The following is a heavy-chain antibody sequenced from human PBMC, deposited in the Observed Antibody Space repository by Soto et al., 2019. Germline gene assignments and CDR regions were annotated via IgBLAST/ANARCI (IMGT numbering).Heavy chain of an antibody. J-gene: IGHJ4*02. CDR2: INAGNGNT. CDR1: GYTLTSYA. V-gene: IGHV1-3*01. D-gene: IGHD2-2*02. Sequence: ASVKVSCKASGYTLTSYAMHWVRQAPGQRLEWMGWINAGNGNTKYSQKFQGRVTITRDTSASTAYMELSSLRSEDTAVYYCASSFTVPAAIDYWGQGTLVTVSS. CDR3: ASSFTVPAAIDY.